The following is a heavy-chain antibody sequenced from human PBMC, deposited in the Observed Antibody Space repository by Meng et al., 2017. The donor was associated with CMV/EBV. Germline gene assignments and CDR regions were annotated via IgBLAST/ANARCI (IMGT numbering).Heavy chain of an antibody. D-gene: IGHD2-15*01. J-gene: IGHJ4*02. CDR3: ARQSYCSGGSCPVDY. V-gene: IGHV4-39*07. Sequence: SETLSLTCTVSGGSISSSSYYWGWIRQPPGKGLEWIGSIYYSGSTYYNPSLKSRVTISVDTSKSQFSLKLSSVTAADTAVYYCARQSYCSGGSCPVDYWGQGTLVTVSS. CDR2: IYYSGST. CDR1: GGSISSSSYY.